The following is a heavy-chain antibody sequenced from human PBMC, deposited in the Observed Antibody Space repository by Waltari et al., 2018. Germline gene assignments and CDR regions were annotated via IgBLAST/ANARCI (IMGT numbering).Heavy chain of an antibody. CDR1: GGSISSSNW. J-gene: IGHJ4*02. V-gene: IGHV4-4*02. D-gene: IGHD1-26*01. CDR3: ARSVRWEPQPFDY. CDR2: IYHSGST. Sequence: QVQLQESGPGLVKPSETLSLTCAVSGGSISSSNWWSWVRQPQGKGLEWIGEIYHSGSTNYNPSLKSRVAISVDKSKNQFSLKLSSVTAADTAVYYCARSVRWEPQPFDYWGQGTLVTVSS.